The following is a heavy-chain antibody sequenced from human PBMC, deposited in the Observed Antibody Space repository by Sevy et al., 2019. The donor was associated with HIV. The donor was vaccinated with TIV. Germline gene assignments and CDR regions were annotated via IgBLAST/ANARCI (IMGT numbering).Heavy chain of an antibody. J-gene: IGHJ6*02. CDR1: GYSFTDYY. CDR2: INPKNDVS. D-gene: IGHD5-18*01. V-gene: IGHV1-2*02. CDR3: ARARRVTTVYYYYGMDV. Sequence: ASVKVSCKASGYSFTDYYMHWVRQAPGQGLEWMAWINPKNDVSNYAQKFQGRVTMTRDTSTSTDYMELTRLRSDDTAVYYCARARRVTTVYYYYGMDVWGQGTTVTVSS.